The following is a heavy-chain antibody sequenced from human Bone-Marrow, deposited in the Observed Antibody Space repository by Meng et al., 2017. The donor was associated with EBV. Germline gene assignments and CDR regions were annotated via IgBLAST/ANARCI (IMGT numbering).Heavy chain of an antibody. J-gene: IGHJ4*02. D-gene: IGHD2-8*02. V-gene: IGHV3-74*01. CDR2: LNEHGTIT. Sequence: GGVGGALVQPGGSLRPSCAASGFSFSSYWMHWVRQAPGKGPVWVSRLNEHGTITTYADSVKGRFTISRDNAKNTLYLHMSSLRADDTAVYYCSRDLVGSDDYWGQGTLVTVSS. CDR3: SRDLVGSDDY. CDR1: GFSFSSYW.